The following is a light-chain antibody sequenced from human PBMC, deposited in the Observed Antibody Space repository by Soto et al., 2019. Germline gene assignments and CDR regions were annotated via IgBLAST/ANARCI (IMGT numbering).Light chain of an antibody. Sequence: EIVLTQSPGTLSLSPGERATLSCRASQTVSSFYVAWYQQKPGQPPRLLIYGSSRRATGVPDSFSGSGSGTGFTLTISRLEPGDFAVYLCQQYGSSPRTFGQGTNLQIK. J-gene: IGKJ2*01. CDR2: GSS. CDR3: QQYGSSPRT. V-gene: IGKV3-20*01. CDR1: QTVSSFY.